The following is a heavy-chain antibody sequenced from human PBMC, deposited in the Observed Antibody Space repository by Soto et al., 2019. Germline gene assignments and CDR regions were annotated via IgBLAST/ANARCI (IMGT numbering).Heavy chain of an antibody. V-gene: IGHV1-69*06. CDR1: GGTFSSYA. Sequence: QVQLVQSGAEVKKPGSSVKVSCKASGGTFSSYAISWVRQAPGQGLEWMGGIIPIFGTANYAQKFQGRVTIPADKPRSKAYRELSSRSCEDTAVFYCARGRGPGGYYYVGGSSVYYYYYGMDVWGQGTTFPVPS. D-gene: IGHD3-10*02. J-gene: IGHJ6*02. CDR2: IIPIFGTA. CDR3: ARGRGPGGYYYVGGSSVYYYYYGMDV.